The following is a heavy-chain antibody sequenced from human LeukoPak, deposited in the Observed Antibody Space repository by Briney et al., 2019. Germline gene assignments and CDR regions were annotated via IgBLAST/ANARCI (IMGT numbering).Heavy chain of an antibody. J-gene: IGHJ5*02. CDR2: ISSSGSTI. Sequence: PGGSLRLSCAASGFTFSDYYMSWIRQAPGKGLEWVSYISSSGSTIYYADSVKGRFTISRDNAENSLYLQMNSLRAEDTAIYYCARGPSGYSYGYYWFDPWGQGTLVTVSS. CDR1: GFTFSDYY. CDR3: ARGPSGYSYGYYWFDP. D-gene: IGHD5-18*01. V-gene: IGHV3-11*04.